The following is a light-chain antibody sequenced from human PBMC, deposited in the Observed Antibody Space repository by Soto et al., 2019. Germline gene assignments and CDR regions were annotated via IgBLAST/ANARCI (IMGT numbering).Light chain of an antibody. CDR1: SGHSSYA. CDR3: QTWGTGIVV. J-gene: IGLJ2*01. CDR2: VNSDGRY. V-gene: IGLV4-69*01. Sequence: QTVVTQSPSASASLGASVKLTCTLSSGHSSYAIAWHQQQPEKAPRYLMKVNSDGRYSKGDGIPDRFSGSSSGAERYLTISSLQSEDEADYYCQTWGTGIVVFGGGTQLTVL.